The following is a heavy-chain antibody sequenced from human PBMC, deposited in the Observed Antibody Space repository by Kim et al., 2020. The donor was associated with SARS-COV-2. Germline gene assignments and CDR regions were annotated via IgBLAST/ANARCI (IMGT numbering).Heavy chain of an antibody. D-gene: IGHD4-17*01. J-gene: IGHJ5*02. V-gene: IGHV5-51*01. CDR1: GYSFSGYW. CDR3: ARQAVTVPTLNSVSFDP. Sequence: GESLKISCKGFGYSFSGYWITWVRQMPGKGLEWMGIIYPDDSNNRYSPSFRGQVTMSVDKSINTAYLQLNSLKASDTAMYYCARQAVTVPTLNSVSFDPWGHGTLVTVSS. CDR2: IYPDDSNN.